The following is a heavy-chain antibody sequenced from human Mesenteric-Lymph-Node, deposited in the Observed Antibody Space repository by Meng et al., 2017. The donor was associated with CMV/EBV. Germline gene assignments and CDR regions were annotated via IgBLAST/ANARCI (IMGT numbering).Heavy chain of an antibody. CDR2: INWNGGST. CDR3: ARAYNWNYRGSNFDAFDI. J-gene: IGHJ3*02. CDR1: GFTFDDYG. V-gene: IGHV3-20*01. D-gene: IGHD1-7*01. Sequence: GGSLRLSCAASGFTFDDYGMSWVRQAPGKGLEWVSGINWNGGSTGYADSVKGRFTISRDNAKNSLYLQMNSLRAEDTALYHCARAYNWNYRGSNFDAFDIWGQGTTVTVSS.